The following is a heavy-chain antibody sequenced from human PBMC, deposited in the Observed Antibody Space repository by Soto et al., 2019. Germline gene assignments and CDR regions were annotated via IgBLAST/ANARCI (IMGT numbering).Heavy chain of an antibody. V-gene: IGHV3-33*01. CDR1: GFTFSVYG. J-gene: IGHJ4*02. CDR2: IWNDGSNK. Sequence: QVQLVESGGGVVQPGRSLRLSCAASGFTFSVYGMHWVRQAPGKGLEWVAVIWNDGSNKYYGDSVKGRFTISRDNYKNTLYLYMDSLRADDTAVYYCERAVGPFDYWGQGTLVTVSS. D-gene: IGHD3-16*01. CDR3: ERAVGPFDY.